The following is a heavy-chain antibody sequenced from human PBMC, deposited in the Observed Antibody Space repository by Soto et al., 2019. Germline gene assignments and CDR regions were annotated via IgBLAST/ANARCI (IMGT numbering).Heavy chain of an antibody. D-gene: IGHD3-9*01. CDR1: GFTFSSYG. J-gene: IGHJ3*02. V-gene: IGHV3-33*01. CDR3: ARDDMNRAFDI. Sequence: QVQLVESGGGVVQPGRSLRLSCAASGFTFSSYGMHWVRQAPGKGLEWVAVIWYDGSNKYYADSVKGRFTISRDNSKNTLYLQMNSLRAEDTAVYYCARDDMNRAFDIWGQGTMVTVSS. CDR2: IWYDGSNK.